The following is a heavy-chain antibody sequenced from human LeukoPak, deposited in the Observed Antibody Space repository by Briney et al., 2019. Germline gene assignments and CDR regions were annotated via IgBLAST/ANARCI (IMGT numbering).Heavy chain of an antibody. J-gene: IGHJ6*03. V-gene: IGHV1-69*04. CDR3: ANVRSLTGYLGYYYYYMDV. CDR2: IIPILGIA. Sequence: SVKVSCKASGGTFSSYAISWVRQAPGQGLEWMGRIIPILGIANYAQKFQGRVTITADKSTSTAYMELSSLRAEDTAVYYCANVRSLTGYLGYYYYYMDVWGKGTTVTVSS. D-gene: IGHD3-9*01. CDR1: GGTFSSYA.